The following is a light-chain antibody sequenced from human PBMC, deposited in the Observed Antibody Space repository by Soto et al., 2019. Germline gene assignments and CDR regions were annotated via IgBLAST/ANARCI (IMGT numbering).Light chain of an antibody. V-gene: IGKV3-11*01. CDR2: DAS. J-gene: IGKJ2*01. CDR3: QQRSNWPPYT. Sequence: EILWTQSPATLSLSPVERATLSCRASQSVSSYLAWYQQKPGQAPRLLIYDASNRATGIPARFSGSGSGTDFTLPISSLEPEDFAVYYCQQRSNWPPYTFGQGTKLEIK. CDR1: QSVSSY.